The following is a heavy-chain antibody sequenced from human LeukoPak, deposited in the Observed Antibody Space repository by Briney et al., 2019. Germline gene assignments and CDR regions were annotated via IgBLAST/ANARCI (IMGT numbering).Heavy chain of an antibody. D-gene: IGHD3-22*01. Sequence: GGSLRLSCAASGFTFSSYAMSWVRQAPGKGLEWVSAINGSGGSTYYADSVKGRFTISRDNSKNTLYLQMNSLRAEDTAVYYCVKDWEHYYYDSSGYYEESDYWGQGTLVAVSS. CDR3: VKDWEHYYYDSSGYYEESDY. CDR2: INGSGGST. J-gene: IGHJ4*02. CDR1: GFTFSSYA. V-gene: IGHV3-23*01.